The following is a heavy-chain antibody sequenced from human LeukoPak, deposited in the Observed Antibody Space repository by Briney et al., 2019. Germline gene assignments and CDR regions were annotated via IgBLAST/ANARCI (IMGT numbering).Heavy chain of an antibody. CDR1: GGSIRSYH. V-gene: IGHV4-4*07. D-gene: IGHD2-2*01. CDR2: ILTSGGT. CDR3: AKVVIPATFGAFDI. J-gene: IGHJ3*02. Sequence: SETLSLTCSVSGGSIRSYHWSWIRQPAGKGLEWIGRILTSGGTDYSPSLKSRVTMSVDTSRNQFSLKLSSVTAADTAVYYCAKVVIPATFGAFDIWGQGTRVTVSS.